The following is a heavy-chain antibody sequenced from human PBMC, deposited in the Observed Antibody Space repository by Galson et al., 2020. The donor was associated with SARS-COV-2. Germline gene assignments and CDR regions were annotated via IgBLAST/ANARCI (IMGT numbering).Heavy chain of an antibody. J-gene: IGHJ6*02. CDR3: ARLPVLRYFDGLVRGYGMDV. V-gene: IGHV4-39*01. CDR2: IYYSGST. Sequence: SETPALTCTVSGGAISSSRYYWGWIREPPGKGPDWTGSIYYSGSTYYNPSHKRRGTIAVDTSKNQFSLKLSSVTAADTAVYYCARLPVLRYFDGLVRGYGMDVWGQGTTVTVSS. CDR1: GGAISSSRYY. D-gene: IGHD3-9*01.